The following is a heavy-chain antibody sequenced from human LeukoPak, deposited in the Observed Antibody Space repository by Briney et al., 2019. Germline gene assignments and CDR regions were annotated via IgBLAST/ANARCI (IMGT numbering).Heavy chain of an antibody. Sequence: GGSLRLSCAASGFTVSSSYMSWVRQAPGKGLEWVSIISSAGTTYYADSVKGRFTISRDNSKNTVYLQVNSLRDEDTAVYYCARDLEAANTYYYDYWGQGTMVTVSS. D-gene: IGHD6-13*01. J-gene: IGHJ4*02. V-gene: IGHV3-66*01. CDR1: GFTVSSSY. CDR3: ARDLEAANTYYYDY. CDR2: ISSAGTT.